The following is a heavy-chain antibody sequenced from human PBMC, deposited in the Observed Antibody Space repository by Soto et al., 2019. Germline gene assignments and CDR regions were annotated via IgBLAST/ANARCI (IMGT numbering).Heavy chain of an antibody. Sequence: PSETLSLTCTVSGGSISSYYWTWIRQAPGKGLEWIGYIYYTGSTNFNPSLKSRVTISRDNSKNTLYLQMNSLRVEGTAVYHCAKVYTGYYYYFDSWGQGTLVTAPQ. CDR2: IYYTGST. CDR1: GGSISSYY. V-gene: IGHV4-59*12. D-gene: IGHD3-22*01. CDR3: AKVYTGYYYYFDS. J-gene: IGHJ4*02.